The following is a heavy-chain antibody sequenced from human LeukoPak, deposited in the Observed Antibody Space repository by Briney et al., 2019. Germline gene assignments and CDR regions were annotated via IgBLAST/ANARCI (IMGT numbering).Heavy chain of an antibody. CDR2: INHSGST. CDR3: ARGEVGADRNFDN. CDR1: GDSFSGHY. D-gene: IGHD1-26*01. Sequence: SETLSLTCAVYGDSFSGHYCSWVRQPPGKGLEWIGEINHSGSTNYDPSLKSRVSISVDTSKNQFSLKLSSVTAADTAGYYCARGEVGADRNFDNWGQGTLVTVSS. V-gene: IGHV4-34*01. J-gene: IGHJ4*02.